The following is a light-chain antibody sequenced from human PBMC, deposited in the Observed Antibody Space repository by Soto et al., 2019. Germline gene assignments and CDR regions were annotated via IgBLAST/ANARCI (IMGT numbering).Light chain of an antibody. CDR2: VAS. V-gene: IGKV3-15*01. CDR1: QSVSSN. Sequence: EIVMTQSPATLSVSPGERATLSCRASQSVSSNLAWYQQKPGQTPRLLMYVASTRATGIPARFSGRGSGTEFTLTISSLQSGDFAVYYCQQYNNWPLTFGGGTKVEIK. J-gene: IGKJ4*01. CDR3: QQYNNWPLT.